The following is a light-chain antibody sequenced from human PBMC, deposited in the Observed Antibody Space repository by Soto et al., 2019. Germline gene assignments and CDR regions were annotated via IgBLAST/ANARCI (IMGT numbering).Light chain of an antibody. CDR1: SSNIGSNT. CDR2: SNN. V-gene: IGLV1-44*01. J-gene: IGLJ3*02. CDR3: AAWDDSLNGPL. Sequence: QSVLTQPPSASGTPGQRVAISCSGSSSNIGSNTVNWYQQLPGMAPTLLIYSNNQRPSGVPDRFSGSKSGTSASLAVSGLQSEDAADYYCAAWDDSLNGPLFGGGTKLTVL.